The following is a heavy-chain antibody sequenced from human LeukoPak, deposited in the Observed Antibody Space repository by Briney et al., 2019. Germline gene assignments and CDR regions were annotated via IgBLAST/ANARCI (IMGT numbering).Heavy chain of an antibody. Sequence: SETLSLTXTVSGGSIRSSIHYWGWIRQPPGKGLEWIGSIYYSGSTYYNPSLKSRVTISVDTSKSQFSLKLRSLTAADTAVYYCARLPDCSSTTCLNDKWGQRTLVTVSS. D-gene: IGHD2-2*01. CDR2: IYYSGST. CDR1: GGSIRSSIHY. CDR3: ARLPDCSSTTCLNDK. V-gene: IGHV4-39*01. J-gene: IGHJ4*02.